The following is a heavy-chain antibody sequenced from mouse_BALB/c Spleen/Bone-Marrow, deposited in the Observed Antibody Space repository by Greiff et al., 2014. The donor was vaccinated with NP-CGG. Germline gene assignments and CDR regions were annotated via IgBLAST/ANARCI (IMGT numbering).Heavy chain of an antibody. CDR2: IYPGDGDT. V-gene: IGHV1-82*01. D-gene: IGHD2-3*01. J-gene: IGHJ4*01. Sequence: QVQLKESGPELVKPGASVKISCKASGYAFSYSWMNWVKQRSGQGLEWIGRIYPGDGDTYYNGKFKGRATLTADKSSSTAYMQLSSLTSVDSAVYFCARSDGYRAMDYWGQGSSVTVSS. CDR1: GYAFSYSW. CDR3: ARSDGYRAMDY.